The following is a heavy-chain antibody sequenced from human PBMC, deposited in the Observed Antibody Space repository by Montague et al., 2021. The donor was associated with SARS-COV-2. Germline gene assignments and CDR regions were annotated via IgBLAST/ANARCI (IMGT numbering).Heavy chain of an antibody. Sequence: SLRLSCAASGFTVSSNYMSWVRQAPGKGLEWVSVIYSGGSTYYADSVKGRFTISRDNSKNTLYLQMNSLRAEDTAVYYCAKRASSGWYLDWYLDLWGRGTLVTVSS. CDR1: GFTVSSNY. J-gene: IGHJ2*01. CDR3: AKRASSGWYLDWYLDL. CDR2: IYSGGST. V-gene: IGHV3-66*01. D-gene: IGHD6-19*01.